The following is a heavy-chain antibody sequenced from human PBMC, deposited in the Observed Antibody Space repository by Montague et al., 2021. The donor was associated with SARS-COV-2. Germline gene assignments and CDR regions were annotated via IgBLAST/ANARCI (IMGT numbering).Heavy chain of an antibody. CDR2: IYYSGST. CDR1: GGSFGSSSYY. J-gene: IGHJ4*02. Sequence: SETLSLTCTFSGGSFGSSSYYWGWIRQPPGKGLEWIGSIYYSGSTNYNPSLKSRVTMSVDTSKKQFSLRLTSVTAADTAVYYCARQRTYYSQMWGTHRYTPDYGGQGTLVTVSS. V-gene: IGHV4-39*01. CDR3: ARQRTYYSQMWGTHRYTPDY. D-gene: IGHD3-16*02.